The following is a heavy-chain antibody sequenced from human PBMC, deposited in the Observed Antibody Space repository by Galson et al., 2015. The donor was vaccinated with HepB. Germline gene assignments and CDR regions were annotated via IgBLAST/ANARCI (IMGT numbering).Heavy chain of an antibody. J-gene: IGHJ6*02. Sequence: SLRLSCAASGFTVSSNYMSWVRQAPGKGLEWVSVIYSGGSTYYADSVKGRFTISRDNSENTLYLQMNSLRAEDTAVYYCARDFRIAVAGRRYYYGMDVWGQGTTVTVSS. CDR1: GFTVSSNY. V-gene: IGHV3-53*01. CDR2: IYSGGST. CDR3: ARDFRIAVAGRRYYYGMDV. D-gene: IGHD6-19*01.